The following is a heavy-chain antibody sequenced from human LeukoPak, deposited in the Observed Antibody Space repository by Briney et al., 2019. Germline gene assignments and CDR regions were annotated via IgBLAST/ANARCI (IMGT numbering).Heavy chain of an antibody. CDR2: TYTSGST. D-gene: IGHD3-16*01. CDR3: ARDPSDDQSLDH. Sequence: SATLSLTCTVAGGSISSYYWSWIRHPPEKGLEWIGYTYTSGSTNYNASLKSRVTISVDNSKNQFSLQLNSVTPEDTAVFYCARDPSDDQSLDHWGQGTLVTVSS. V-gene: IGHV4-4*09. CDR1: GGSISSYY. J-gene: IGHJ4*02.